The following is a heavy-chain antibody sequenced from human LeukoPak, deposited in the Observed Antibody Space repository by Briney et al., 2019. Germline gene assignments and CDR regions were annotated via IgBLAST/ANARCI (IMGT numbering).Heavy chain of an antibody. CDR1: GGSLTSTIFY. CDR3: ASWRVDYDNPQLGY. D-gene: IGHD4-17*01. CDR2: IYYGDTT. Sequence: SETLSLTCTVTGGSLTSTIFYWGWIRQSPGKRLEWIATIYYGDTTYYNPSLKSRVTISVDTSKNQFSLLLTSMTAADTAVYYCASWRVDYDNPQLGYWGQGTLVTVSS. V-gene: IGHV4-39*01. J-gene: IGHJ4*02.